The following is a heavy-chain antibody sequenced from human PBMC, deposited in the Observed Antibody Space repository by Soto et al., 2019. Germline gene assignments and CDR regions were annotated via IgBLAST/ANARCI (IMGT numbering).Heavy chain of an antibody. CDR2: IYYSGST. V-gene: IGHV4-31*03. D-gene: IGHD6-6*01. Sequence: SETLSLTCTVSGGSISSGGYYWSWIRQHPGKGLEWIGYIYYSGSTYYNPSLKSRVTISVDTSKNQFSLKLSSVTAADTAVYYCARGAQEELVFDYWGQGTLVTVSS. CDR3: ARGAQEELVFDY. J-gene: IGHJ4*02. CDR1: GGSISSGGYY.